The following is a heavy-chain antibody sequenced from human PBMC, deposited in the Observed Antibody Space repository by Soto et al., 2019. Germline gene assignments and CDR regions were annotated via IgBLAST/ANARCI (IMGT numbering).Heavy chain of an antibody. CDR2: IYHRGNT. CDR1: GGSISSSGYS. V-gene: IGHV4-30-2*01. CDR3: ARGRYYRDSSGYYVSDAFDI. Sequence: PSETLSLTCDVSGGSISSSGYSWNWIRQPPGKGLEWIGYIYHRGNTSYNPSLKSRVTLSLDRSTNQFSLKLNSVTAADTAVYYCARGRYYRDSSGYYVSDAFDIWGQGTMVTVSS. J-gene: IGHJ3*02. D-gene: IGHD3-22*01.